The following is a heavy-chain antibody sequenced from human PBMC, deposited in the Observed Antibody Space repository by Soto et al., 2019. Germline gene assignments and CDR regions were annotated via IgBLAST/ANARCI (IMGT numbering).Heavy chain of an antibody. CDR2: IITIFGTA. CDR3: ARGDPSGSYNYYYYGMDV. CDR1: GGTFSSYA. D-gene: IGHD3-10*01. V-gene: IGHV1-69*13. Sequence: ASVKVSCKASGGTFSSYAISWVRQAPAQGLEWMGGIITIFGTANYAQKFQGRVTITADESTSTAYMELSSLRSEDTAVYDCARGDPSGSYNYYYYGMDVWGQGTTVTVSS. J-gene: IGHJ6*02.